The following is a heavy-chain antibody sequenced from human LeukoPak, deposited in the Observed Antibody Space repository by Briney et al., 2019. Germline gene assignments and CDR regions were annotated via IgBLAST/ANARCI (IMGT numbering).Heavy chain of an antibody. Sequence: GESLKISCKGSGYSFTSYWIGWVRQMPGKGLEWVAIIYPGDSDTRYSPSFQGQVTISADKSISTAYLQWSSLKASDTAMYYCARRTISQKVNYYYGMDVWGQGTTVTVSS. CDR2: IYPGDSDT. CDR1: GYSFTSYW. CDR3: ARRTISQKVNYYYGMDV. J-gene: IGHJ6*02. V-gene: IGHV5-51*01. D-gene: IGHD3-9*01.